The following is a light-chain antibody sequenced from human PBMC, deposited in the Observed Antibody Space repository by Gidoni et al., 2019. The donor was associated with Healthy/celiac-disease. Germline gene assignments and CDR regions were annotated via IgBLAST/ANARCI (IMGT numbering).Light chain of an antibody. Sequence: DLQITPSPSTLSASVGDRVPITCRASQSISSWLAWYQQKPGKAPKLLIYDASSLESGVPSRFSGSGSGTEFTLTISSLQPDDFATYYCQQYNSYSTFGQGTKLEIK. CDR2: DAS. V-gene: IGKV1-5*01. J-gene: IGKJ2*01. CDR3: QQYNSYST. CDR1: QSISSW.